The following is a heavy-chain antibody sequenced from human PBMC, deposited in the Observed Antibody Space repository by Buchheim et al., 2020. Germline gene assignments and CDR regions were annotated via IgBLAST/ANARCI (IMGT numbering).Heavy chain of an antibody. CDR3: ARTSTIFGVVIRNWFDP. V-gene: IGHV4-39*01. CDR2: IYYSGST. J-gene: IGHJ5*02. Sequence: QLQPQESGPGLVKPSETLSLTCTVSGGSISSSNYYWGWIRQPPGKGLEWIGSIYYSGSTYYNPSLKSRVTISVDTSKNQFSLKLSSVTAADTAVYYCARTSTIFGVVIRNWFDPWGQGTL. D-gene: IGHD3-3*01. CDR1: GGSISSSNYY.